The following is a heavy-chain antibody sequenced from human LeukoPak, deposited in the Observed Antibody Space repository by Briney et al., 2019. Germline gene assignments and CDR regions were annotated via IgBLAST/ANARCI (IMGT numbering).Heavy chain of an antibody. D-gene: IGHD2-15*01. CDR2: ISGSGGST. CDR1: GFTFSSYA. Sequence: GGSLRLSCAASGFTFSSYAMSWVRRAPGKGLEGGSAISGSGGSTYYADSVKGRFTISRDNSKNTLYLQMNSLRAEDTAVYYCAKQGGYCSGGSCYSGWFDPWGQGTLVTVSS. J-gene: IGHJ5*02. V-gene: IGHV3-23*01. CDR3: AKQGGYCSGGSCYSGWFDP.